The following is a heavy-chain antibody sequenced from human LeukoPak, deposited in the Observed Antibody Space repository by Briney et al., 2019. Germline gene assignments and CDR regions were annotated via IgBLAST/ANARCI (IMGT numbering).Heavy chain of an antibody. CDR1: GFTFSDYY. CDR3: TRGGYISGWYSSPDY. V-gene: IGHV3-11*01. D-gene: IGHD6-19*01. CDR2: ISSGGSSI. J-gene: IGHJ4*02. Sequence: PGGSLRLSCAASGFTFSDYYMSWIRQAPGKGLEWVSYISSGGSSIYYADSVKGRFTISRDNAKNSLFLQMNSLRAEDTAVYYCTRGGYISGWYSSPDYWGQGALVTVSS.